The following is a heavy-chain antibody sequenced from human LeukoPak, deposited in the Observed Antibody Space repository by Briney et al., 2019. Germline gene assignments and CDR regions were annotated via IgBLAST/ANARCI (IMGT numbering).Heavy chain of an antibody. CDR3: ARHPSYLGSRTGGRCYYFDY. Sequence: PSETLSLTCTVSGDSISSSYYYWGWIRQPPGKGLEWIGSIFYTGSTYHNPSLRSRVTISMDTSKNQFSLNLGSVTAADAAAYYCARHPSYLGSRTGGRCYYFDYWGQGTVVTVSS. V-gene: IGHV4-39*01. D-gene: IGHD2-15*01. CDR1: GDSISSSYYY. J-gene: IGHJ4*02. CDR2: IFYTGST.